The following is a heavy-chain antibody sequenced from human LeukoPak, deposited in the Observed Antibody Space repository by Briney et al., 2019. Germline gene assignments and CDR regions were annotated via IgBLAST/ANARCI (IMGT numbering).Heavy chain of an antibody. Sequence: PGGSLRLSCAASGFTFSSYSMNWARQAPGKGLEWVSYISSSSSTIYYADSVKGRFTISRDNAKNSLYPQMNSPRAEDTAVYYCARVPGKRGYSGYDLYWGQGTLVTVSS. J-gene: IGHJ4*02. CDR3: ARVPGKRGYSGYDLY. D-gene: IGHD5-12*01. V-gene: IGHV3-48*01. CDR2: ISSSSSTI. CDR1: GFTFSSYS.